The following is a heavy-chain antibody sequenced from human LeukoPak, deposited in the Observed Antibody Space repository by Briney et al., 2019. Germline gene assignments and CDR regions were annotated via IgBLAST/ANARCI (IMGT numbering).Heavy chain of an antibody. CDR2: MEYTGST. V-gene: IGHV4-30-4*01. CDR1: GGPISSGDYY. CDR3: ARTMVRGVFDY. D-gene: IGHD3-10*01. Sequence: SETLSLTCTVSGGPISSGDYYWSWIRQPPGKGLEWIGYMEYTGSTNYNPPLKSRVTISVDTSKSQFSLKEYSVTAADTAVYYCARTMVRGVFDYWGQGILVTVSS. J-gene: IGHJ4*02.